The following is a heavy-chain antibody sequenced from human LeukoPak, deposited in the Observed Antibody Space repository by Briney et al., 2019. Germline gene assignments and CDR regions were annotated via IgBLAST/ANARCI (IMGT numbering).Heavy chain of an antibody. J-gene: IGHJ4*02. Sequence: GGSLRLSCAASGFTFSDYYMSWVRQAPGKGPEWVGFIRRKAYGETTEYAASVKGRFTISRDDSKSIAYLHMNSLKTEDTAMYYCTGTYYYDSSGYGGGGYWGQGTLVTVSS. D-gene: IGHD3-22*01. CDR1: GFTFSDYY. CDR2: IRRKAYGETT. V-gene: IGHV3-49*04. CDR3: TGTYYYDSSGYGGGGY.